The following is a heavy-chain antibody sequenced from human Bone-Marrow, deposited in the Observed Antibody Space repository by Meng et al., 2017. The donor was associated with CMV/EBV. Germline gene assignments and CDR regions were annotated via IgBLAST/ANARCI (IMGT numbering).Heavy chain of an antibody. D-gene: IGHD6-6*01. CDR1: GFTFSSYS. CDR2: ISYDGSNK. Sequence: GGSLRLSCAASGFTFSSYSMNWVRQAPGKGLEWVAVISYDGSNKYYADSVKGRFTISRDNSKNTLYLQMNSLRAEDTAVYYCAKVEYSSSYWGQGTLVTVSS. J-gene: IGHJ4*02. V-gene: IGHV3-30*18. CDR3: AKVEYSSSY.